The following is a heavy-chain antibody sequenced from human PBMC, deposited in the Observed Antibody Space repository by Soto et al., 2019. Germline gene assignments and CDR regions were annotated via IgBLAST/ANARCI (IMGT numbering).Heavy chain of an antibody. Sequence: GESLKISCKGSGYNFATYWIGWVRQMPGKGLEWMGIIYPGDSDASYGPSFQGQVTFSADKSITTAYLQWRSLKASDSAIYYCATLSSFGRYFYGMGVWGQGTTVTVSS. CDR2: IYPGDSDA. CDR3: ATLSSFGRYFYGMGV. V-gene: IGHV5-51*01. D-gene: IGHD3-3*01. CDR1: GYNFATYW. J-gene: IGHJ6*02.